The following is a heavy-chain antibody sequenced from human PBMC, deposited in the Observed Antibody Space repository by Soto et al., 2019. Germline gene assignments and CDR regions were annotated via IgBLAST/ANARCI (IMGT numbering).Heavy chain of an antibody. CDR2: INHSGST. D-gene: IGHD2-15*01. Sequence: SETLSLTCAVYGGSFSGYYWSWIRQPPGKGLEWIGEINHSGSTNYNPSLKSRVTISVDTSKNQFSLKLGSVTAADTAVYYCARGYCSGGSCYSGYYYYYMDVWGKGTTVTVSS. V-gene: IGHV4-34*01. CDR3: ARGYCSGGSCYSGYYYYYMDV. J-gene: IGHJ6*03. CDR1: GGSFSGYY.